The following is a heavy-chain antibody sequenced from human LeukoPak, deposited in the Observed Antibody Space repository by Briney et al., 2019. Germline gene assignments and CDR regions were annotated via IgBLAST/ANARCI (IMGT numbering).Heavy chain of an antibody. CDR2: ISSSGSTE. Sequence: GGSLRLSCAASGFTFSSYEMNWARQTPGKGLEWVSYISSSGSTEYYADFVKGRFTISRDNAKNSLYLQMNTLRAEDTAVYYCARKIRGGAFDIWGQGTMVTVSS. CDR1: GFTFSSYE. D-gene: IGHD3-10*01. V-gene: IGHV3-48*03. CDR3: ARKIRGGAFDI. J-gene: IGHJ3*02.